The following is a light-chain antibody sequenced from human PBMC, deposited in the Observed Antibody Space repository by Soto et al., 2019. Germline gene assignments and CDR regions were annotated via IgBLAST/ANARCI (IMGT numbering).Light chain of an antibody. CDR2: DAS. CDR1: QSVSRS. Sequence: EFVLTQSPATLSLSPGDRATLSCRASQSVSRSLTWYQQKPGPAPRLLIYDASTRATGVPGRFSGSGSGTDFTLTISSLQSEDFAVDDCQQYNDWWTFGQGTKVDIK. J-gene: IGKJ1*01. CDR3: QQYNDWWT. V-gene: IGKV3-11*01.